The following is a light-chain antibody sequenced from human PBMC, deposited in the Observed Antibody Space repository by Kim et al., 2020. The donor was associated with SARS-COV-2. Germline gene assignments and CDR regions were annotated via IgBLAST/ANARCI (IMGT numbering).Light chain of an antibody. CDR3: QQSNDWPPLT. CDR1: QTSTNK. Sequence: SPGEKATHSCRASQTSTNKFVCYQQKPREEPRLLIYDATTRAASVPARFISSGSETDFTLTISSLQSEDFAVYYCQQSNDWPPLTFGQGTKVDIK. J-gene: IGKJ1*01. CDR2: DAT. V-gene: IGKV3-15*01.